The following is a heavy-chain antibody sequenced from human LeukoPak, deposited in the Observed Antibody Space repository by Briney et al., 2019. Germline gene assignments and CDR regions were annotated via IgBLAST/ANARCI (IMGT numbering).Heavy chain of an antibody. Sequence: SVKVSCKAFGGTFISYAISWVRQAPGQGLEWMGGIIPIFGTANYAQKFQGRVTITADESTSTAYMELSSLRSEDTAVYYCASPYCSSTSCYSVLYGMDVWGQGTTVTVSS. CDR1: GGTFISYA. D-gene: IGHD2-2*01. CDR2: IIPIFGTA. J-gene: IGHJ6*02. CDR3: ASPYCSSTSCYSVLYGMDV. V-gene: IGHV1-69*01.